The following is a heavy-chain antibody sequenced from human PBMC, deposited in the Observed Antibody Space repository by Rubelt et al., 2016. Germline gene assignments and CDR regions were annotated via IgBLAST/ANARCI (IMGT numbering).Heavy chain of an antibody. D-gene: IGHD4-17*01. CDR1: GGSISSYY. V-gene: IGHV4-4*07. Sequence: QLQLQESGPGLVKPSETLSLTCTVSGGSISSYYWSWIRQPAGKGLEWIGRIYTSGSTNYNPSLKSRVTMSVDTSKNQFSLKLSSVTAADTAVYYCARGDPDRGSRTVTLDYWGQGTLVTVSS. CDR2: IYTSGST. J-gene: IGHJ4*02. CDR3: ARGDPDRGSRTVTLDY.